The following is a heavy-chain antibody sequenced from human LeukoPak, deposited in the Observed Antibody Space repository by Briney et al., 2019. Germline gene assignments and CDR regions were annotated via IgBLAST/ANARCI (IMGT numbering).Heavy chain of an antibody. Sequence: PGRSLRLSCAASGFTFSSYGMHWVRQAPGKGLEWVAVISYDGSNKYYADSVKGRFTISRDNSKNTLYLQMNSLRAEDTAVYYCAKDQWRDGYLDYWSQGTLVTVSS. CDR1: GFTFSSYG. J-gene: IGHJ4*02. V-gene: IGHV3-30*18. CDR3: AKDQWRDGYLDY. D-gene: IGHD5-24*01. CDR2: ISYDGSNK.